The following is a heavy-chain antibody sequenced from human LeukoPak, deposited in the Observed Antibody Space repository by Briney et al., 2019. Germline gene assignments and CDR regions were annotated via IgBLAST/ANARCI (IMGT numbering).Heavy chain of an antibody. D-gene: IGHD4-17*01. CDR1: GGSISSGTYH. CDR2: IYYSGST. V-gene: IGHV4-31*03. CDR3: ARDYGDYGGYFQH. Sequence: PSETLSLTRTVSGGSISSGTYHWGWIRQHPGKGLEWIGYIYYSGSTYYNPSLKSRVTISVDTSKNQFSLKLSSVTAADTAVYYCARDYGDYGGYFQHWGQGTLVIVSS. J-gene: IGHJ1*01.